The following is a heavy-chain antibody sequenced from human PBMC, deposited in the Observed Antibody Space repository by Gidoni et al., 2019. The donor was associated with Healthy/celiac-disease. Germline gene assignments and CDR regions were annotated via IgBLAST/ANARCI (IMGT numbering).Heavy chain of an antibody. J-gene: IGHJ3*02. CDR3: ARVGGGNTAGYCSSTSCPLDAFDI. D-gene: IGHD2-2*01. CDR2: IYYSGST. V-gene: IGHV4-30-4*07. Sequence: IGYIYYSGSTYYNPSLKSRVTISVDTSKNQFSLKLSSVTAADTAVYYCARVGGGNTAGYCSSTSCPLDAFDIWGQGTMVTVSS.